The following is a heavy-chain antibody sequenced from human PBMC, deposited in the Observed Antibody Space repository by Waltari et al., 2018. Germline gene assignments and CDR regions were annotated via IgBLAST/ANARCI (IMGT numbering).Heavy chain of an antibody. Sequence: QLQLQESGPGLVKPSETLSLTCTVSGGSISSSSYYWGWIRQPPGKGLEWIGSIYYSGSMFYNPALKSRVTISVDTSKNQFSLKLSSVTAADTAVYYCARGLLWFGELGWFDPWGQGTLVTVSS. CDR1: GGSISSSSYY. D-gene: IGHD3-10*01. J-gene: IGHJ5*02. CDR3: ARGLLWFGELGWFDP. V-gene: IGHV4-39*07. CDR2: IYYSGSM.